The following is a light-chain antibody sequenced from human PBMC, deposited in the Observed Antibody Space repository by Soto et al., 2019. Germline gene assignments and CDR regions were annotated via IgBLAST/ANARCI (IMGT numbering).Light chain of an antibody. CDR3: QQYGNSPRT. V-gene: IGKV3-20*01. CDR2: GAS. CDR1: QSVTSNY. J-gene: IGKJ1*01. Sequence: EIVLTQSPGTLSLSPGERATLFCRASQSVTSNYLAWYQQQPGQAPRLLIYGASSSATGIPDRFSGSGSGTDFTLTISRLEPEDFAVYYCQQYGNSPRTFGQGTKVEIK.